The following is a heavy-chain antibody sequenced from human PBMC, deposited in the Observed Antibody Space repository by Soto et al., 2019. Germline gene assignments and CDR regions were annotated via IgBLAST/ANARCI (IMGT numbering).Heavy chain of an antibody. CDR1: GYTFTSYD. Sequence: GASVKVSCKASGYTFTSYDINWVRQATGQGLEWMGWMNPNSGNTGYAQKFQGRVTMTRNTSISTAYMELSSLRSEGTAVYYCARLRDIAAAGTWARYYYYGMDVWGQGTTVTVSS. CDR2: MNPNSGNT. J-gene: IGHJ6*02. D-gene: IGHD6-13*01. V-gene: IGHV1-8*01. CDR3: ARLRDIAAAGTWARYYYYGMDV.